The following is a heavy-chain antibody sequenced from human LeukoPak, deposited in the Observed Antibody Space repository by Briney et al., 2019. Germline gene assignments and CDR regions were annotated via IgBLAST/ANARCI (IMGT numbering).Heavy chain of an antibody. CDR1: GFTFSSYS. J-gene: IGHJ6*03. V-gene: IGHV3-30*04. CDR3: AKDTVKVTTIRRVPHYMDV. Sequence: PGGSLRLSCAASGFTFSSYSMHWVRQAPGKGLEWVAVISYDGTDKSYADSVKGRFIISRDDSKNTLYLQMNSLRAEDTAVYYCAKDTVKVTTIRRVPHYMDVWGKGTTVTISS. D-gene: IGHD5-12*01. CDR2: ISYDGTDK.